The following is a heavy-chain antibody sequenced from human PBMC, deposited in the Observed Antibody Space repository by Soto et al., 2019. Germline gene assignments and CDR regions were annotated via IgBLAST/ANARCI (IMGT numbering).Heavy chain of an antibody. J-gene: IGHJ5*02. V-gene: IGHV3-73*01. Sequence: GGSLRLSCAASGFTFSGSAMHWVRQASGKGLEWVGRIRSKANSYATAYAASVKGRFTISRDDSKNTAYLQMNSLKTEDTAVYYCTRPISDYGVNWFDTWGQGTLVTVSS. CDR2: IRSKANSYAT. CDR1: GFTFSGSA. D-gene: IGHD4-17*01. CDR3: TRPISDYGVNWFDT.